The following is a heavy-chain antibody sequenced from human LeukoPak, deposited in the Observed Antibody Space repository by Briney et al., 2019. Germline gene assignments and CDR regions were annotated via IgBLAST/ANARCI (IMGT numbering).Heavy chain of an antibody. V-gene: IGHV1-18*01. Sequence: GASVKVSCKASGYTFTSYDINWVRQATGQGLEWMGWISAYNGNTNYAQKFQGRVTITADESTSTAYMELSSLRSEDTAVYYCAREPIAAAWLDAFDIWGQGTMVTVSS. CDR3: AREPIAAAWLDAFDI. D-gene: IGHD6-13*01. CDR1: GYTFTSYD. J-gene: IGHJ3*02. CDR2: ISAYNGNT.